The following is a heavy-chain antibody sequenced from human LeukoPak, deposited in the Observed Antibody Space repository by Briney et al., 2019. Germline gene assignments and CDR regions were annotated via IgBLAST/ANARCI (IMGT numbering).Heavy chain of an antibody. V-gene: IGHV3-23*01. J-gene: IGHJ4*02. CDR2: ISGGGST. CDR3: ASSTNLVC. D-gene: IGHD2-8*01. Sequence: GGSLRLSCAASGFTFSKYAMSWVRQAPGKGLEWVSAISGGGSTYYADSVKGRFTISRDNTNNTMFLQMNSLRADDTAVYYCASSTNLVCWGQGTQVTVSS. CDR1: GFTFSKYA.